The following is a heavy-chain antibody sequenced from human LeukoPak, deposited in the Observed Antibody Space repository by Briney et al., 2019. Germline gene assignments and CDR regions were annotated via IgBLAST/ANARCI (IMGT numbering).Heavy chain of an antibody. Sequence: SETLSLTCTVSGGSISSYYWSWIRRPPGKGLEWIGYIYYSGSPNYNPSLKSRVAISLDTSKNQFSLKLSSVTAADTAVYYCARSRYYDPFDIWGQGTMVTVSS. J-gene: IGHJ3*02. CDR3: ARSRYYDPFDI. D-gene: IGHD3-22*01. V-gene: IGHV4-59*01. CDR1: GGSISSYY. CDR2: IYYSGSP.